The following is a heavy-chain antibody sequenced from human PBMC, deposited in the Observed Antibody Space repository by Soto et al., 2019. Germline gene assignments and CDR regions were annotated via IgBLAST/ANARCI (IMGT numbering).Heavy chain of an antibody. J-gene: IGHJ6*02. CDR2: IYYSGST. Sequence: SVTLSLTCSVSRGSISSSSYYWGWIRQPPGKGLEWIGSIYYSGSTYYNPSLKSRVTISVDTSKNQFSLKLSSVTAADTAVYYCARVTYGSLYHYYYGMDVWGQGTTVT. CDR3: ARVTYGSLYHYYYGMDV. V-gene: IGHV4-39*01. CDR1: RGSISSSSYY. D-gene: IGHD3-10*01.